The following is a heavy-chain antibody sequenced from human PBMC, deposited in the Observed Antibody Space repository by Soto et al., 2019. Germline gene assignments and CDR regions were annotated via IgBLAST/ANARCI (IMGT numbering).Heavy chain of an antibody. CDR3: ARDADVVIDCSSTSCYTKRYYYGMDV. V-gene: IGHV1-69*13. Sequence: PVKVSCKGSGGTYSIYPIGWVRQAPGQGLEWMGGILPIFGTANYAQKFQGRVTITADESTSTAYMELSSLRSEDTAVYYCARDADVVIDCSSTSCYTKRYYYGMDVWGQGTTVTVSS. J-gene: IGHJ6*02. CDR1: GGTYSIYP. CDR2: ILPIFGTA. D-gene: IGHD2-2*02.